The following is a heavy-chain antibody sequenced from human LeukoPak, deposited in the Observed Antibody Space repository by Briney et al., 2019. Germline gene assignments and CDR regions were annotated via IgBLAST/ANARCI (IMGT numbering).Heavy chain of an antibody. J-gene: IGHJ6*03. D-gene: IGHD3-9*01. CDR3: ARVGGILTSYSNYFYYYMDV. Sequence: GASVKVSCKASGGTFSSNAISWVRQAPGQGLEWIGGIIPIFGTADYAQKFQGKVTITTDESTGTAYMELSSLRSEDTAVYYCARVGGILTSYSNYFYYYMDVWGKGTTVTVSS. CDR1: GGTFSSNA. V-gene: IGHV1-69*05. CDR2: IIPIFGTA.